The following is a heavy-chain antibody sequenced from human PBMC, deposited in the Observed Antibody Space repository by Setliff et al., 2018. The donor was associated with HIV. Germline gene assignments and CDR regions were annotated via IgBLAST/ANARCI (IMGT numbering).Heavy chain of an antibody. Sequence: PSETLSLTCAVSGYSISSGYYWGWIRQPPGKGLEWIGSIYHSGSTYYNPSLKSRVTISVDTSKNQFSLKLSSVTAADTAVYYCARIAGLIVVVNNWFDPWGQGTLVTVS. CDR1: GYSISSGYY. V-gene: IGHV4-38-2*01. CDR2: IYHSGST. D-gene: IGHD3-22*01. J-gene: IGHJ5*02. CDR3: ARIAGLIVVVNNWFDP.